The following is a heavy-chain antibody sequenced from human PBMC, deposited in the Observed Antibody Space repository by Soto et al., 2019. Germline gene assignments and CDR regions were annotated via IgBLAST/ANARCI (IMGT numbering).Heavy chain of an antibody. Sequence: SETLSLTCTVSGGSISSYYWSWIRQPPGKGLEWIGYIYYSGSTNYNPSLKSRVTISVDTSKNQFSLKLSSVTAADTAVYYCERGRLWWFFDYWGQRTLVTVSS. CDR3: ERGRLWWFFDY. CDR1: GGSISSYY. V-gene: IGHV4-59*01. J-gene: IGHJ4*02. CDR2: IYYSGST. D-gene: IGHD2-21*01.